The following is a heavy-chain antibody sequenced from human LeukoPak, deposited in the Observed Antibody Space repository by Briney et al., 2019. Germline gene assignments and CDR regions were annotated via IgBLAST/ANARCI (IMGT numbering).Heavy chain of an antibody. D-gene: IGHD3-3*01. CDR3: ARRPRGRFLEWSTAFDI. CDR2: IYYSGST. J-gene: IGHJ3*02. V-gene: IGHV4-30-4*08. CDR1: GGSISSSRYY. Sequence: SETLSLTCTVSGGSISSSRYYWGWIRQPPGKGLEWIGYIYYSGSTYYNPSLKSRVTISVDTSKNQFSLKLSSVTAADTAVYYCARRPRGRFLEWSTAFDIWGQGTKVTVSS.